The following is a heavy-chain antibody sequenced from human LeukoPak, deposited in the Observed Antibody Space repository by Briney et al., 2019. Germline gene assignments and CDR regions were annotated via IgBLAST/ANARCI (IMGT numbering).Heavy chain of an antibody. D-gene: IGHD3-22*01. J-gene: IGHJ5*02. Sequence: PGGSLRLSCAVSGFTFSTKSMNWVRQAPGKGLEWVSYITADSGTTYYADSVKGRFTISRDNAKSSLYLQMNSLRDEDTAVYYCARDHHPGYHDSLGFNWLDPWGQGTLVSVSS. CDR2: ITADSGTT. V-gene: IGHV3-48*02. CDR3: ARDHHPGYHDSLGFNWLDP. CDR1: GFTFSTKS.